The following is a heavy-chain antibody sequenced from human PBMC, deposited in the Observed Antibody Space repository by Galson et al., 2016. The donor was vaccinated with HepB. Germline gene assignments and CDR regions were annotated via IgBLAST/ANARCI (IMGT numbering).Heavy chain of an antibody. Sequence: APGKGLESVSSISSASRHIFYADSVRGRFTISRDNAKNSLYLEMNSLKASDTAIYYCARQWSSTWYSKYWGQGTLVTVSS. J-gene: IGHJ4*02. CDR3: ARQWSSTWYSKY. CDR2: ISSASRHI. V-gene: IGHV3-21*04. D-gene: IGHD6-13*01.